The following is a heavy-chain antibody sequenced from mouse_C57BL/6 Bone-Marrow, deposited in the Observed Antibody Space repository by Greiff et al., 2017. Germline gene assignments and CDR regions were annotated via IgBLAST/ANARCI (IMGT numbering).Heavy chain of an antibody. CDR2: ICPGSGST. CDR3: ARGRFYYVISFAY. V-gene: IGHV1-75*01. J-gene: IGHJ3*01. D-gene: IGHD1-1*01. CDR1: GYTFTDYY. Sequence: VQLQESGPELVKPGASVKISCKASGYTFTDYYINWVKQRPGQGLEWIGWICPGSGSTYYNEKFKGKATLTVDKSSSTVYMLLSSLTSEDSAVYFCARGRFYYVISFAYWGQGTLVTVSA.